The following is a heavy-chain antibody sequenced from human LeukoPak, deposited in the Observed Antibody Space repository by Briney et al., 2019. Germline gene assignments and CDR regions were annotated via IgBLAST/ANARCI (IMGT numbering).Heavy chain of an antibody. V-gene: IGHV3-30*12. J-gene: IGHJ3*02. Sequence: SGGSLRLSCAASGFIFSNYGMHWVRQAPGKGLEWVAFIQYNGTNKDYADSVKGRSTISRDNAKNSLYLQMNSLRAEDTAVYYCARSMAQDVDAFDIWGQGTVVTVSS. D-gene: IGHD2-21*01. CDR1: GFIFSNYG. CDR2: IQYNGTNK. CDR3: ARSMAQDVDAFDI.